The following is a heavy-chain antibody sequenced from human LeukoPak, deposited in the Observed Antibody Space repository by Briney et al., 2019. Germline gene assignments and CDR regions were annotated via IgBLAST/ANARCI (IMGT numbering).Heavy chain of an antibody. CDR3: ARDFVGAGKTFDY. CDR1: GFTFSDYY. J-gene: IGHJ4*02. D-gene: IGHD1-26*01. Sequence: GGSLRLSCAASGFTFSDYYMSWIRQAPGKGLEWVSYISASSSTIYYADSVKGRFTISRDNAKNSLYLQMNSLRAEDTAVYYCARDFVGAGKTFDYWGQGTLVTVSS. V-gene: IGHV3-11*04. CDR2: ISASSSTI.